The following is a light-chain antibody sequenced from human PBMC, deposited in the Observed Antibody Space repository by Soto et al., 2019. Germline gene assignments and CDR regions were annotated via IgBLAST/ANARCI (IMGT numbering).Light chain of an antibody. J-gene: IGLJ2*01. V-gene: IGLV2-8*01. CDR1: SSDVGGYNY. CDR2: EVS. CDR3: SSFAGNNNLV. Sequence: QSALTQPPSASGSPGQSVTISCTGTSSDVGGYNYVSWYQQHPGKAPKLMISEVSKRPSGVPDRFSGSKSGNTASLTVSGLQAEDEHDYYCSSFAGNNNLVFGGGTKLTVL.